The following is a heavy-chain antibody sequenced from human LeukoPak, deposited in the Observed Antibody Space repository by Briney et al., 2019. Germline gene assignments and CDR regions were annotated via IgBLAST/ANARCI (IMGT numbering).Heavy chain of an antibody. D-gene: IGHD4-17*01. CDR2: ISWDGGST. V-gene: IGHV3-43*01. CDR3: ARDYGDYDGMDY. CDR1: GFTFDDYT. J-gene: IGHJ4*02. Sequence: GGSLRLSCVASGFTFDDYTMHWVRQAPGKGLEWVSLISWDGGSTYYADSVKGRFTISRDNSKNSLYLQMNSLRAEDTALYYCARDYGDYDGMDYWGQGTLVTVSS.